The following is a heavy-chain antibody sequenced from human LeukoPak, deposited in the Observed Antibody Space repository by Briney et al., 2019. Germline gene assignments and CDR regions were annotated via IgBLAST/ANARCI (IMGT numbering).Heavy chain of an antibody. CDR1: GDIMSRNNAA. CDR3: AGDPHSTDSYRGRRCEFDY. D-gene: IGHD1-26*01. V-gene: IGHV6-1*01. Sequence: SQTLSLPCALSGDIMSRNNAAWNWIRQSPSRGLEWLGRTYFRSKWYNDYAVSVKGRITINPDTSKNQFSLQLNSMTPEDTAVYYCAGDPHSTDSYRGRRCEFDYWGEGTLVTVSS. J-gene: IGHJ4*02. CDR2: TYFRSKWYN.